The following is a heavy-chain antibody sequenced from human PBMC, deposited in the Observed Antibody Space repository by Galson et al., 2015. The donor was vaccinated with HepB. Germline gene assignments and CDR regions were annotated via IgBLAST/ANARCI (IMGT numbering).Heavy chain of an antibody. CDR3: AKTIRAYYYDSSGYYDLTFDY. V-gene: IGHV3-21*01. CDR1: GFTFSGYS. J-gene: IGHJ4*02. D-gene: IGHD3-22*01. CDR2: FGSNI. Sequence: SLRLSCAASGFTFSGYSMNWVRQAPGKGLEWVSSFGSNIFYTDSVKGRFTTSRDNAKNSLYLQMNSLRAEDTAVYYCAKTIRAYYYDSSGYYDLTFDYWGQGTLVTVSS.